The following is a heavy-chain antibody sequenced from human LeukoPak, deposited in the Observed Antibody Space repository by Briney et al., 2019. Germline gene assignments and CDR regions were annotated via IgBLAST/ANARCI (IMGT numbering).Heavy chain of an antibody. CDR2: IYTSGST. V-gene: IGHV4-61*02. CDR3: ARAAGYCSSTSCYGNYNWFDP. D-gene: IGHD2-2*01. CDR1: GGSISSGSYY. Sequence: PSETLSLTCTVSGGSISSGSYYWSWIRQPAGKGREWIGRIYTSGSTNYNPSLKSRVTISVDTSKNQFSLKLSSVTAADTAVYYCARAAGYCSSTSCYGNYNWFDPWGQGTLVTVSS. J-gene: IGHJ5*02.